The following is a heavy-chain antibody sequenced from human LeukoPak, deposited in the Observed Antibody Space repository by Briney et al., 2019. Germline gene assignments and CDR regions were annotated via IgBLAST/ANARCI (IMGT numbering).Heavy chain of an antibody. CDR3: ARDDTFGGVIVKFDY. V-gene: IGHV3-33*01. CDR2: IWYDGSNK. J-gene: IGHJ4*02. D-gene: IGHD3-16*02. CDR1: GFTFSTYG. Sequence: GGSLRLSCAASGFTFSTYGVHWVRQAPGKGLEWVAVIWYDGSNKYYADSVKGRFTISRDNSKNSLYLQMNSLRAEDTAVYYCARDDTFGGVIVKFDYWGQGTLVTVSS.